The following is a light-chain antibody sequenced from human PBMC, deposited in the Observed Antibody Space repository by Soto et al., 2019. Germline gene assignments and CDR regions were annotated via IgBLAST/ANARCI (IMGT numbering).Light chain of an antibody. V-gene: IGLV2-23*02. Sequence: QSVLTQPASVSGSPGQSITISCTGTSSDVGNYNLVSWYQQHPGKAPKLIIYEISKWPSGISNRFSGSKSGNTASLTISGLQAEDEAEYYCCSYGGSSTLVFGGGTKLTVL. CDR3: CSYGGSSTLV. J-gene: IGLJ3*02. CDR2: EIS. CDR1: SSDVGNYNL.